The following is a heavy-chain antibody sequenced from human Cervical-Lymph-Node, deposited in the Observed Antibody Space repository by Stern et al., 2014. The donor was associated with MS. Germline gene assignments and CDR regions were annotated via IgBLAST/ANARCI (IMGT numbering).Heavy chain of an antibody. CDR3: AAEGEYIRSGIYHYTGMDV. CDR1: GFTFLSSA. J-gene: IGHJ6*02. D-gene: IGHD3-10*01. CDR2: IVVDSADT. V-gene: IGHV1-58*02. Sequence: QLVQSGPEAKRPRTSVTVFCKASGFTFLSSAMQWVPQACGQRLVLIRFIVVDSADTRYAQKCHDRVTISRDMSTSTVNMELSSLRSEDTAVYYCAAEGEYIRSGIYHYTGMDVWGQGTTVTVSS.